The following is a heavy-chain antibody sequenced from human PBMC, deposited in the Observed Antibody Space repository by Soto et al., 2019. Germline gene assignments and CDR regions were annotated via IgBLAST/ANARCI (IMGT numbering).Heavy chain of an antibody. Sequence: EVQLVESGGGLVQPGGSLRLSCAASGFTFSSYSMNWVRQAPGKGLEWGSYISSSSSTIYYADSVKGRFTISRDNAKNSLSLQMNSLRDGDTAVYYCAREDYYDRSGDYYPNWFDPWGHGTMVTVSS. D-gene: IGHD3-22*01. J-gene: IGHJ5*02. CDR3: AREDYYDRSGDYYPNWFDP. CDR2: ISSSSSTI. CDR1: GFTFSSYS. V-gene: IGHV3-48*02.